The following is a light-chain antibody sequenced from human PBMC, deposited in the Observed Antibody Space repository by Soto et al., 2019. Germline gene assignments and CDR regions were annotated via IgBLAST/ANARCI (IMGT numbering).Light chain of an antibody. CDR3: QQFNNWPRT. CDR2: DAS. Sequence: DIVLEQSPGTLSLSPGEGATLSLRASSGVSSNLTWYQQKPGQAPRLLISDASTRASGIPARFSGSGSGTDFTLTISSLQSEDFAVYYCQQFNNWPRTFGQGTKVDIK. V-gene: IGKV3-15*01. J-gene: IGKJ1*01. CDR1: SGVSSN.